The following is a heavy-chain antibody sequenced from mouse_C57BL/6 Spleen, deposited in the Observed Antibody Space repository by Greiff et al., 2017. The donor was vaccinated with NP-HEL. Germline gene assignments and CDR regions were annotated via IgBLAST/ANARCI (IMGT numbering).Heavy chain of an antibody. CDR3: ARDMQGYDGSSYWYFDV. CDR1: GFTFSDYY. Sequence: EVKVVESEGGLVQPGSSMKLSCTASGFTFSDYYIAWVRQVPEKGLEWVANINYDGSSTYYLDSLKSRFIISRDNAKNILYLQMSSLKSEDTATYYCARDMQGYDGSSYWYFDVWGTGTTVTVSS. D-gene: IGHD1-1*01. J-gene: IGHJ1*03. V-gene: IGHV5-16*01. CDR2: INYDGSST.